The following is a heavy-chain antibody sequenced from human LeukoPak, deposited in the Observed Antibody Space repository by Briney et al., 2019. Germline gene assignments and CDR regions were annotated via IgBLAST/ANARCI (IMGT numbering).Heavy chain of an antibody. J-gene: IGHJ4*02. CDR3: ARDFYGSGIYFDY. CDR1: GDSISSRTYY. Sequence: PSETLSLTCTVSGDSISSRTYYWGWIRQPPGKGLEWIGSIYYSGSTFYNPSLTSRVTVSIDTSKNQFSLRLTSVTAADTAVYYCARDFYGSGIYFDYWGQGTLVTVSS. D-gene: IGHD3-10*01. V-gene: IGHV4-39*07. CDR2: IYYSGST.